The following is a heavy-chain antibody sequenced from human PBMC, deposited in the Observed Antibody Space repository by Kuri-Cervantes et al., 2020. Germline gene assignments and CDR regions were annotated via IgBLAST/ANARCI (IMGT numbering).Heavy chain of an antibody. CDR3: ARGHYYDSSGLDY. D-gene: IGHD3-22*01. V-gene: IGHV1-8*02. CDR2: MNPNSGNT. J-gene: IGHJ4*02. CDR1: GYTFTGYY. Sequence: ASVKVSCKASGYTFTGYYMHWVRQATGQGLEWMGWMNPNSGNTGYAQKFQGRVTMTRNTSISTAYMELSSLSSEDTAVYYCARGHYYDSSGLDYWGQGTLVTVSS.